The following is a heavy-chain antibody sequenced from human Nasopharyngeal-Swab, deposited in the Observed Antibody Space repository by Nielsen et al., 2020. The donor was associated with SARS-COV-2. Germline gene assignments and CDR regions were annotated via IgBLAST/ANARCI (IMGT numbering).Heavy chain of an antibody. V-gene: IGHV3-30*18. D-gene: IGHD3-10*01. J-gene: IGHJ3*01. CDR3: AKATQIFWFGQFRNDAFDV. Sequence: GGSLRLSCAALGFNFNNYGMHWVRQAPGKGLEWVAVISYEGSKKFYVASVEGRFTVSRDFSKNTLFLQMRSLRPEDTAVYYCAKATQIFWFGQFRNDAFDVWGRGTMVTVSS. CDR1: GFNFNNYG. CDR2: ISYEGSKK.